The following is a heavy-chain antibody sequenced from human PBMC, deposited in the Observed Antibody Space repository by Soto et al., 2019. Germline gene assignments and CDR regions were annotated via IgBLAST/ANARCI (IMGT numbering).Heavy chain of an antibody. V-gene: IGHV1-18*04. CDR1: GYTYSKYI. CDR2: ISGYNGDT. J-gene: IGHJ4*02. Sequence: QVQLVQSGAEVKKPGASVKVSCKTSGYTYSKYIIAWVRQTPGQGLEWMGWISGYNGDTRYAPELQGRVTFTSETATSTAYMELRSLTSDATAVYYGVRAFLAGSFDNWGQGTLVTVSS. D-gene: IGHD3-3*02. CDR3: VRAFLAGSFDN.